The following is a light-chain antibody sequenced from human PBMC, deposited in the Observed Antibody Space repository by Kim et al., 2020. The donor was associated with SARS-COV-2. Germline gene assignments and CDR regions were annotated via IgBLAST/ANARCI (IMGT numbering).Light chain of an antibody. V-gene: IGKV1-39*01. CDR3: QQSHSLPLT. CDR1: QTISNY. Sequence: ASVGDRVTITCRASQTISNYLNWYQQKPGEAPKLLIYAASNLQSGVPSRFSGSGSGTDFTLTISNLQPEDFATYYCQQSHSLPLTFGGGTKVDIK. J-gene: IGKJ4*01. CDR2: AAS.